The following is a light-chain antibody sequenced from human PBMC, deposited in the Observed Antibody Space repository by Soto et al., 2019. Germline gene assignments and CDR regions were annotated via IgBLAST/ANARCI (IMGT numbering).Light chain of an antibody. J-gene: IGKJ4*01. CDR1: QSVFSY. Sequence: EIVLTQSPATLSLSPGERATLSCRASQSVFSYLAWHQQKPGQAPRLLIYDASNRATGIPARFSGSGSGADFTLTISSLEPEDFALYFCQQRSNWPLTFGGGTKVEIK. CDR3: QQRSNWPLT. CDR2: DAS. V-gene: IGKV3-11*01.